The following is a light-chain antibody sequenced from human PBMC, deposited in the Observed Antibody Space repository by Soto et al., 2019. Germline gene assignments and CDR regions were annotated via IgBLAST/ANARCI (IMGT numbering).Light chain of an antibody. J-gene: IGKJ2*01. CDR3: QQRSNWPQYT. Sequence: EIVLTQSPATLSLSPGERATLSCRASQSVSSYLAWYQQKPGQAPRLLIYDASNRATGIPARFSGSGSGTDFPLTISSLEPEEFAVYYCQQRSNWPQYTFGRRTKLEIK. CDR1: QSVSSY. CDR2: DAS. V-gene: IGKV3-11*01.